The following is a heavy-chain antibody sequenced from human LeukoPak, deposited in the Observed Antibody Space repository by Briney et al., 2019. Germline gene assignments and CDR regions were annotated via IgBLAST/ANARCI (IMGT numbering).Heavy chain of an antibody. Sequence: GGSLRLSCAASGFTFSSYSMNWARQAPGKGLEWVSSISSSSSYIYYADSVKGRFTISRDNAKNSLYLQMNSLRAEDTAVYYCARDPHGVVIPNWFDPWGQGTLVTVSS. D-gene: IGHD3-3*01. CDR3: ARDPHGVVIPNWFDP. CDR2: ISSSSSYI. J-gene: IGHJ5*02. CDR1: GFTFSSYS. V-gene: IGHV3-21*01.